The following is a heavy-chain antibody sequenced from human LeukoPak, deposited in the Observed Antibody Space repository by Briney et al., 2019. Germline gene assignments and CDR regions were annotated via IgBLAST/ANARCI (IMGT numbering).Heavy chain of an antibody. CDR2: IWYDGSDK. CDR3: AREKNDGFEI. J-gene: IGHJ3*02. CDR1: GFTFSSYG. Sequence: GRSLRLSCVASGFTFSSYGMHWVRQAPGKGLEWVAVIWYDGSDKYYADSVKGRFTISRDNSKNTLYLQMNSLGAEDTAVYYCAREKNDGFEIWGQGTMVTVSS. V-gene: IGHV3-33*01.